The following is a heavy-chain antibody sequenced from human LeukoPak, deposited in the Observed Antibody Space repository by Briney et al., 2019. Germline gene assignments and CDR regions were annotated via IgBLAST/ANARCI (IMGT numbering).Heavy chain of an antibody. Sequence: GGSLRLSCAASGFTFSSNWMHWVRQAPGKGLVWVSRINEDGSTTNYADSVKGRSTIFRDNAKNTLYLQMNSLRAEDTAVYYCARGGDSKHLVNWGQGTLVTVSS. CDR1: GFTFSSNW. D-gene: IGHD3-3*02. J-gene: IGHJ4*02. CDR2: INEDGSTT. V-gene: IGHV3-74*01. CDR3: ARGGDSKHLVN.